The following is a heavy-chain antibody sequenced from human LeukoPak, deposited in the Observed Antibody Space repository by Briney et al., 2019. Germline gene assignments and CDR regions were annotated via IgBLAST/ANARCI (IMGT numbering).Heavy chain of an antibody. CDR1: GITVSSNY. D-gene: IGHD5-24*01. CDR3: ARDGSRDGYSSFDY. J-gene: IGHJ4*02. Sequence: PGGSLRLSCEVSGITVSSNYMSWVRQAPGKGLEWVSVIYGGGSTYYADSVKGRFTISRDTSKKTVYLRMDSLRVEDTAVYYCARDGSRDGYSSFDYWGQGTLVTVSS. V-gene: IGHV3-53*01. CDR2: IYGGGST.